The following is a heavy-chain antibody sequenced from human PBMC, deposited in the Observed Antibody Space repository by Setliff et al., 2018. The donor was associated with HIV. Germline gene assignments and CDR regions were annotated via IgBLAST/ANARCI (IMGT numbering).Heavy chain of an antibody. J-gene: IGHJ6*03. D-gene: IGHD6-13*01. CDR2: IYYSGST. CDR3: ARGSSWQYYYYYYMDV. CDR1: GGSISSYY. Sequence: SETLSLTCTVSGGSISSYYSSWIRQPPGKGLEWIGYIYYSGSTNYNPSLKSRVTISVDTSKNQFSLKLSSVTAADTAVYYCARGSSWQYYYYYYMDVWGKGTTVTVS. V-gene: IGHV4-59*01.